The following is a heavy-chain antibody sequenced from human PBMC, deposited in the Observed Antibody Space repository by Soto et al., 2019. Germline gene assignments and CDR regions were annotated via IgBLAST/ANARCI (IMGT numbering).Heavy chain of an antibody. CDR2: IIPIFGTA. Sequence: QVQLVQSGAEVKKPGSSVKVSCKASGGTFSSYAISWVRQAPGQGLEWMGGIIPIFGTANYAQKFQGRVTITADEXXSTAYVELSSLRSEETAVYYCAIGLYGVNYYGMDVWGQGTTVTVSS. V-gene: IGHV1-69*12. CDR1: GGTFSSYA. D-gene: IGHD2-2*02. CDR3: AIGLYGVNYYGMDV. J-gene: IGHJ6*02.